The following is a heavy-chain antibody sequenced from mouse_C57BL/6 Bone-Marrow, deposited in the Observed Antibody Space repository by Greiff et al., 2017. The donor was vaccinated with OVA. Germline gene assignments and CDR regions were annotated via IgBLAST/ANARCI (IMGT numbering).Heavy chain of an antibody. J-gene: IGHJ1*03. V-gene: IGHV1-54*01. CDR1: GYAFTNYL. CDR3: ARARGIDYDV. D-gene: IGHD2-4*01. Sequence: VQLQQSGAELVRPGTSVKVSCKASGYAFTNYLIEWVKQRPGQGLEWIGVINPGSGGTNYNEKFKGKATLTADKSSSTAYMQLSSLTSEDSAVYFCARARGIDYDVWGTGTTVTVSS. CDR2: INPGSGGT.